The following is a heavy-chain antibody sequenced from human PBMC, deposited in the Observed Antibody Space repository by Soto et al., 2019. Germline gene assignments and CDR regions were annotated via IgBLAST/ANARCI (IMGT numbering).Heavy chain of an antibody. CDR1: GFTFNNYA. V-gene: IGHV3-23*01. Sequence: GGSLRLSCAASGFTFNNYAMTWVRQAPGKGLEWVSAISGSGGNTFYADSVKGRFTISRDNSKSTLYLQMNSLRAEDTAVYYCAKESGGGCYSPIDYWGQGTLVTVSS. CDR2: ISGSGGNT. D-gene: IGHD2-15*01. CDR3: AKESGGGCYSPIDY. J-gene: IGHJ4*02.